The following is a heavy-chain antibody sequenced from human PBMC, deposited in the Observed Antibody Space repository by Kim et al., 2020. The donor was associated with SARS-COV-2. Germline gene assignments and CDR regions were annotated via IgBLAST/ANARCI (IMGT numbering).Heavy chain of an antibody. D-gene: IGHD3-10*01. CDR3: ARGGLDFYGSGSPYYYHGMDV. J-gene: IGHJ6*02. V-gene: IGHV3-21*01. CDR1: GFAFSAYS. Sequence: GGSLRLSCAASGFAFSAYSMNWVRQAPGKGLEWVSSIISSSSYIYYADSVKGRFTISRDNAKNSVFLQMNSLRAEDTAVYYCARGGLDFYGSGSPYYYHGMDVWGQGTTVTVSS. CDR2: IISSSSYI.